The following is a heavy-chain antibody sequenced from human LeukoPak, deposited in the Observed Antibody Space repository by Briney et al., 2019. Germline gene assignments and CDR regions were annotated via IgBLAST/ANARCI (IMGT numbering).Heavy chain of an antibody. J-gene: IGHJ3*02. CDR3: ARARSDLGPDAFDI. CDR2: ISSSSSYI. Sequence: GGSLRLSCAASGFTFSSYSMNWVRQAPGKGLEWVSSISSSSSYIYYADSVKGRFTISRDNAKNSLYLQMNSLRAEDTAVYYCARARSDLGPDAFDIWGQGTMVTVSS. D-gene: IGHD7-27*01. CDR1: GFTFSSYS. V-gene: IGHV3-21*01.